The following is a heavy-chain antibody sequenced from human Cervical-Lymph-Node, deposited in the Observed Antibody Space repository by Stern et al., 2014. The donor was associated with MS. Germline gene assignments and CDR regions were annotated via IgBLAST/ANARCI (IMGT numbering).Heavy chain of an antibody. CDR1: GFTFGAYA. CDR3: SRETGATEEYYFDY. CDR2: IRSKPYGGTP. Sequence: EMQLVESGGGLVQPGRSLRLSCTASGFTFGAYAMSWFRQAPGKGLEWVGLIRSKPYGGTPEYAASVRGRFTISRDDSKSIAYLQMNSLKTEDTALYYCSRETGATEEYYFDYWGQGALVTVSS. J-gene: IGHJ4*02. D-gene: IGHD1-26*01. V-gene: IGHV3-49*03.